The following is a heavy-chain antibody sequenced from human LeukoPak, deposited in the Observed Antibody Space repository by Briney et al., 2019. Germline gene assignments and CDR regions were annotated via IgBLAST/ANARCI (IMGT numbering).Heavy chain of an antibody. J-gene: IGHJ6*03. CDR2: IYYSGST. CDR1: GGSISSYY. CDR3: ARDAGYYGSGSLDV. V-gene: IGHV4-59*01. D-gene: IGHD3-10*01. Sequence: SETLSLTCTVTGGSISSYYWSWIRQPPGKGLGWIGYIYYSGSTNYNPSLKSRVTISVDTPKTQFSLKLSSVTAADTAVYYCARDAGYYGSGSLDVWGKGTTVTVSS.